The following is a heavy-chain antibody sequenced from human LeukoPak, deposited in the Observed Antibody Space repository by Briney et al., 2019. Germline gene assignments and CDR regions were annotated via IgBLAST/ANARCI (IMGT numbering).Heavy chain of an antibody. CDR2: ITTSGSII. D-gene: IGHD6-19*01. V-gene: IGHV3-48*03. CDR1: GFTFSIYE. J-gene: IGHJ4*02. Sequence: GGSLRLSCAASGFTFSIYEMNWVRQAPGKGLEWVSYITTSGSIIHYADSVKGRFTISRDNAKNSLYLQMNSLRAEDTAVYYCTRTQYISGWTFDYWGQGTLVTVSS. CDR3: TRTQYISGWTFDY.